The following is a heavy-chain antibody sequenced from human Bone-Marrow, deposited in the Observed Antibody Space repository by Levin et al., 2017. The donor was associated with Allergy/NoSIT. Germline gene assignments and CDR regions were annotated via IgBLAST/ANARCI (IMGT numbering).Heavy chain of an antibody. CDR3: AREASWLTWDIDN. Sequence: SETLSLTCSVSGGSVSSGSFYWSWIRQPPGKALEWIGYVYDSGTTNYNPSLESRVTISVDTSKNQFSLKLVSVTAADTAVYYCAREASWLTWDIDNWGQGTLVTVSS. D-gene: IGHD7-27*01. CDR1: GGSVSSGSFY. J-gene: IGHJ4*02. CDR2: VYDSGTT. V-gene: IGHV4-61*01.